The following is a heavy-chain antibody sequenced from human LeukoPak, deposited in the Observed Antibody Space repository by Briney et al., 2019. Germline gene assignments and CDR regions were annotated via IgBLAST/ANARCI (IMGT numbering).Heavy chain of an antibody. V-gene: IGHV4-4*07. J-gene: IGHJ6*02. D-gene: IGHD3-22*01. Sequence: SETLSLTCTVSGGSISIYYWSWIRQPAGKGLEWIGRIYTSGSTNYNPSLKSRVTMSVDTSKNQFSLKLSSVTAADTAVYYCARDRYYDSSGYSYGMDVWGQGTTVTVSS. CDR1: GGSISIYY. CDR2: IYTSGST. CDR3: ARDRYYDSSGYSYGMDV.